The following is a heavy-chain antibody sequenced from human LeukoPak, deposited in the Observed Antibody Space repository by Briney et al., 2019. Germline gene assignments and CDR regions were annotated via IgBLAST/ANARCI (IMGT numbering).Heavy chain of an antibody. D-gene: IGHD3-10*01. V-gene: IGHV4-61*09. CDR1: GVSISSIGYF. Sequence: PSQTLSLTCTVSGVSISSIGYFWSWMRPPAGKGLEWSIHIYSSGNTNYNPSLKSRVTISIDTSKNQSSLKVTSVTAADTAVYYCARVTYGSGNYYVYYYYMDVWGKGTTVTVSS. CDR2: IYSSGNT. J-gene: IGHJ6*03. CDR3: ARVTYGSGNYYVYYYYMDV.